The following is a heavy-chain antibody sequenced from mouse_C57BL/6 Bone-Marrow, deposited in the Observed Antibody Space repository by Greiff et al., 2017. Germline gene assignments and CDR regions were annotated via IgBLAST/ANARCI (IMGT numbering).Heavy chain of an antibody. Sequence: EVQRVESGGGLVQPKGSLKLSCAASGFSFNTYAMNWVRQAPGKGLEWVARIRSKSNNYATYYADSVKDRFTISRDDSESMLYLQMNNLKTEDTAMYYCVRHGYPHWYFDVWGTGTTVTVSS. CDR3: VRHGYPHWYFDV. V-gene: IGHV10-1*01. CDR1: GFSFNTYA. D-gene: IGHD2-2*01. CDR2: IRSKSNNYAT. J-gene: IGHJ1*03.